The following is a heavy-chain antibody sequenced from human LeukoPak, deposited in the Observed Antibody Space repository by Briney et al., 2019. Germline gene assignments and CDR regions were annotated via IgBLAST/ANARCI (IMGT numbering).Heavy chain of an antibody. CDR1: GGSISSSNYY. CDR2: IYYSGNT. D-gene: IGHD4-17*01. J-gene: IGHJ4*02. CDR3: ARLHGDLGGDDY. Sequence: TTSETLSLTCTVSGGSISSSNYYWGWIRQPPGKGLEWIGIIYYSGNTYYNPSLKSRVTIFVDTSKNQFSLRLSSVTAADTAVYYCARLHGDLGGDDYWGQGTLVTVSS. V-gene: IGHV4-39*01.